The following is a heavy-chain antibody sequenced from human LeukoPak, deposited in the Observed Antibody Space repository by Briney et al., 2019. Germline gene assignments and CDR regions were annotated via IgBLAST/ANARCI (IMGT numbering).Heavy chain of an antibody. V-gene: IGHV4-59*08. D-gene: IGHD6-19*01. CDR3: ARYSSGWNRRGTIDY. CDR2: IYYSGST. Sequence: PSETLSLTCTVSGGSISSYYWSWLRQPPGKGLEWVGYIYYSGSTNYNPSLKSRVTISVDTSKNQFSLKLSSVTAADTAVYYCARYSSGWNRRGTIDYWGQGTLVTVSS. J-gene: IGHJ4*02. CDR1: GGSISSYY.